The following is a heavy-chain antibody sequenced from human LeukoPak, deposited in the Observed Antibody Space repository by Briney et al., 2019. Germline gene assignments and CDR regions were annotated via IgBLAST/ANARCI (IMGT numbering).Heavy chain of an antibody. CDR2: IISTSSYI. Sequence: PGGSLRLSCAASGFTFSSYTMNWVRQAPGKGLEWVSSIISTSSYIFYADSVKGRFTISRDNAKNSLYLQMNSLTAEDAAVYYCAGDTDFTAGNDYWGQGTLVTVSS. D-gene: IGHD3-3*01. J-gene: IGHJ4*02. V-gene: IGHV3-21*01. CDR3: AGDTDFTAGNDY. CDR1: GFTFSSYT.